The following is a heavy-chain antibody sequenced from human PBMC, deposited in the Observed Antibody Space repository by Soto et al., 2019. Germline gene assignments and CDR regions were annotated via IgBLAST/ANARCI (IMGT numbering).Heavy chain of an antibody. D-gene: IGHD2-2*01. V-gene: IGHV1-18*01. CDR3: ARDLRSTDYYFDL. J-gene: IGHJ2*01. CDR2: INGYNGDA. CDR1: GYTFSNYG. Sequence: QVQLVQSGGEVKNPGASVKVSCKASGYTFSNYGISWVRQAPGQGLEWMGWINGYNGDANYAQNLQGRVTVTIDTSTNTVYMEVRSLRFDDTAVYYCARDLRSTDYYFDLWGRGTLVIVSS.